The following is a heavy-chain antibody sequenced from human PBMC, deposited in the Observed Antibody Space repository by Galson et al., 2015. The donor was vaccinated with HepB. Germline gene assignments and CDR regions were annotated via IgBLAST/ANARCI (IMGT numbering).Heavy chain of an antibody. CDR3: TRAAAGRTATTTLA. V-gene: IGHV3-30-3*01. D-gene: IGHD4-17*01. J-gene: IGHJ5*02. CDR2: VSFDGRNT. CDR1: GFDFNDSS. Sequence: SLRLSCAGSGFDFNDSSIHWVRQSPGKGLEWVAGVSFDGRNTYYADSMKGRFIISRDSSKKTVYLQMNSLRSKDTAVYYCTRAAAGRTATTTLAWGQGLLVTVSS.